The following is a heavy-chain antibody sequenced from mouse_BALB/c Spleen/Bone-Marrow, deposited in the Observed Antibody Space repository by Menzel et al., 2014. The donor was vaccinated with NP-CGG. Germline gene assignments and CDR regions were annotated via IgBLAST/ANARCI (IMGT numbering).Heavy chain of an antibody. CDR3: ARDNNYKALFDY. Sequence: VQLQQSGTELVRPGTSVIISCKASGYSFTNYYLGWVKQRPGHGLEWIGDIYPGGGYTDYSERFKGKATLTADTSSSTAYMHLSSLTSEDSAVYFCARDNNYKALFDYWGQGTTLTVSS. CDR1: GYSFTNYY. J-gene: IGHJ2*01. V-gene: IGHV1-63*02. D-gene: IGHD2-5*01. CDR2: IYPGGGYT.